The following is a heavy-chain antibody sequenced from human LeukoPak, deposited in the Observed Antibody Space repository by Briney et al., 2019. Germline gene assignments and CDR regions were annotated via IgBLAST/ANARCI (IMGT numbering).Heavy chain of an antibody. J-gene: IGHJ6*02. CDR3: ARYVTVYNGMDV. CDR2: MNPNSGNT. V-gene: IGHV1-8*01. D-gene: IGHD3-16*01. CDR1: GYTFTSYD. Sequence: ASVKVSCKASGYTFTSYDINWVRQATGQGLEWMGWMNPNSGNTGYAQKFQGRVTMTRNTSISTAYMELSSLRSEDTAVYYCARYVTVYNGMDVWGQGTTVTVFS.